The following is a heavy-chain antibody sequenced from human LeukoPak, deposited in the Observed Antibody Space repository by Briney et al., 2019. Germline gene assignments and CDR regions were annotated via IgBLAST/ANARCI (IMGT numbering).Heavy chain of an antibody. CDR3: AKSSGTNYYYYGMDV. CDR2: ISGSGGST. J-gene: IGHJ6*02. CDR1: GFTFSSYW. Sequence: GGSLRLSCAASGFTFSSYWMNWVRQAPGKGLEWVSAISGSGGSTYYADSVKGRFTISRDNSKNTLYLQMNSLRAEDTAVYYCAKSSGTNYYYYGMDVWGQGTTVTVSS. V-gene: IGHV3-23*01.